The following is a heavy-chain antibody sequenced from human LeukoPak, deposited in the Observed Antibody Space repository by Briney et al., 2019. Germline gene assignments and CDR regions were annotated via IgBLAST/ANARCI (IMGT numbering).Heavy chain of an antibody. Sequence: GESLKISCQGSGYRFTSYWIGWVRQMPGKGLEWMGIIYPGDSDTRYSPSFQGQVTISADRSAATAFLHVNSLKASDTAIYYCARLFTLVGRHGLDVWGQGTTVTVSS. CDR2: IYPGDSDT. D-gene: IGHD1-26*01. CDR3: ARLFTLVGRHGLDV. CDR1: GYRFTSYW. V-gene: IGHV5-51*01. J-gene: IGHJ6*02.